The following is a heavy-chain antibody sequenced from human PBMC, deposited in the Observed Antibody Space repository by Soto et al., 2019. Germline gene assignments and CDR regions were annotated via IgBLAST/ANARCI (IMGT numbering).Heavy chain of an antibody. V-gene: IGHV3-48*02. J-gene: IGHJ4*02. D-gene: IGHD2-15*01. CDR1: GFTFSSYS. CDR2: ISSSSSTI. Sequence: EVQLVESGGGLVQPGGSLRLSCAASGFTFSSYSMNWVRQAPGKGLEWVSYISSSSSTIYYADSVKGRFTISRDNAKNSLYLQMNSLRDEDTAVYYCASAEDIVVVVAATPGGDYWGQGTLVTVSS. CDR3: ASAEDIVVVVAATPGGDY.